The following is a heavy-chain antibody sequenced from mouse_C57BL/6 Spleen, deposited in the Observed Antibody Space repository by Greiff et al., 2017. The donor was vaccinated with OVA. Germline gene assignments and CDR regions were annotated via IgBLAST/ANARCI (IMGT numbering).Heavy chain of an antibody. J-gene: IGHJ2*01. D-gene: IGHD1-1*02. V-gene: IGHV1-72*01. CDR3: ARRGALYYFDY. Sequence: VQLQQSGAELVKPGASVKLSCKASGYTFTSYWMHWVKQRPGRGLEWIGGIDPKSGGTKYNEKFKSKATLTADKPSSTAYMQLSSLTTEDSAIYYCARRGALYYFDYWGQGTTLTVSS. CDR1: GYTFTSYW. CDR2: IDPKSGGT.